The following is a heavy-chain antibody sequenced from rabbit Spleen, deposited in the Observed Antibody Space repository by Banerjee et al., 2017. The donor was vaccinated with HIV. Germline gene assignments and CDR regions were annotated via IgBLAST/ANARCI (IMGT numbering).Heavy chain of an antibody. Sequence: QSLEESGGGLVKPGASLTLTCKASGFSFNSGYDMCWVRQAPGKGLEWIACVYAGSSGGTYSATWAKGRFTISKTSSTTVTLQMTSLTAADTATYFCARDTGTSFSTYGIDLWGPGTLVT. J-gene: IGHJ6*01. CDR3: ARDTGTSFSTYGIDL. CDR2: VYAGSSGGT. D-gene: IGHD8-1*01. CDR1: GFSFNSGYD. V-gene: IGHV1S40*01.